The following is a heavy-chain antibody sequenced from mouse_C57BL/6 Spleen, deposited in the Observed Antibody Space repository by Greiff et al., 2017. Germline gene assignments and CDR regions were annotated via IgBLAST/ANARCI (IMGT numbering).Heavy chain of an antibody. D-gene: IGHD2-5*01. J-gene: IGHJ3*01. V-gene: IGHV14-3*01. CDR3: ARGSNYSAWFAY. Sequence: EVQLQQSVAELVRPGASVKLSCTASGFNIKDTYMHWVKQRPEQGLEWIGRIDPANGNTKYAPKFQGKATITADTSSNTAYLQLSSLTSEDTAICYWARGSNYSAWFAYWGQGTLVTVSA. CDR2: IDPANGNT. CDR1: GFNIKDTY.